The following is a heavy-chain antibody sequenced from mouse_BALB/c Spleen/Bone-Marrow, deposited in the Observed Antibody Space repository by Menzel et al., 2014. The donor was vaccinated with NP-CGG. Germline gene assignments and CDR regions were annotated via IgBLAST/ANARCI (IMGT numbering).Heavy chain of an antibody. D-gene: IGHD2-1*01. CDR1: GFSLTSYG. Sequence: VKLVESGPSLVQPSQSLSITCTVSGFSLTSYGVHWVRQPPGKGLEWLGVIWRGGSTDYNAAFMSRLSITKDNSKSQVFFKMNSLRADDTAIYYCAKRGNYGYFDYWGQGTTPTVSS. J-gene: IGHJ2*01. V-gene: IGHV2-5-1*01. CDR3: AKRGNYGYFDY. CDR2: IWRGGST.